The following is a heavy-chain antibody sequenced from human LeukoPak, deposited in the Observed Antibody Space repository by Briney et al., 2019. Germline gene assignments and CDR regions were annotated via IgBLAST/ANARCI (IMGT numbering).Heavy chain of an antibody. CDR1: GYTFTSYG. CDR2: ISGYNGNT. J-gene: IGHJ3*02. Sequence: ASVKVSCKASGYTFTSYGISWVRQAPGQGLEWMGWISGYNGNTNYAQKLQGRVTMTTDTSTSTAYMELSSLRSEDTAVYYCAREDYYDSSGWLDIWGQGTMVTVSS. CDR3: AREDYYDSSGWLDI. V-gene: IGHV1-18*01. D-gene: IGHD3-22*01.